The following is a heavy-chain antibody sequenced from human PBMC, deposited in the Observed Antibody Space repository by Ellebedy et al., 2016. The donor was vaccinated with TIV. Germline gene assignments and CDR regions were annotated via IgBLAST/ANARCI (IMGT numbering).Heavy chain of an antibody. J-gene: IGHJ4*02. Sequence: SVKVSXXASGSTFSSYAISWVRQAPGQGLEWMGGIIPIFGTANYAQKFQGRVTITADESTSTAYMELSSLRSEDTAVYYCARDRLGSGSNFDYWGQGTLVTVSS. CDR1: GSTFSSYA. D-gene: IGHD3-10*01. CDR2: IIPIFGTA. V-gene: IGHV1-69*13. CDR3: ARDRLGSGSNFDY.